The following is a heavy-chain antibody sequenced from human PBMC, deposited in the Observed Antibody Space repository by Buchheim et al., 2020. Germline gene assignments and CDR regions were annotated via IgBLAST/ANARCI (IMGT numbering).Heavy chain of an antibody. CDR2: ISSTGGTI. CDR1: GFTFRSYE. CDR3: ARYCSGGSCYSTDSNFDY. D-gene: IGHD2-15*01. J-gene: IGHJ4*02. Sequence: EVQLVESGGGLVQPGGSLRLSCTASGFTFRSYEMNWVRQAPVKGLEWVSYISSTGGTIHYADSVKGRFTISSDNAKNSLYLPMDSLRAEDTAVYYCARYCSGGSCYSTDSNFDYWGQGTL. V-gene: IGHV3-48*03.